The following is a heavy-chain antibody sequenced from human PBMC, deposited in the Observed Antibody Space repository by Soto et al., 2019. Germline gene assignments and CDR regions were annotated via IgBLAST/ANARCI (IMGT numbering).Heavy chain of an antibody. CDR1: GFTFSTFS. J-gene: IGHJ4*02. V-gene: IGHV3-30-3*01. D-gene: IGHD6-19*01. CDR3: ARDPVEGLSGDYFDY. Sequence: QVQLVESGGGVVQPGRSLRLSCTASGFTFSTFSLHWVRQAPGKGLEWVAFISYDGTNKYSADSVKGRFTISRDNSKTTLYLQMNSLRAEDTAVYYCARDPVEGLSGDYFDYWGQGTLVTVSS. CDR2: ISYDGTNK.